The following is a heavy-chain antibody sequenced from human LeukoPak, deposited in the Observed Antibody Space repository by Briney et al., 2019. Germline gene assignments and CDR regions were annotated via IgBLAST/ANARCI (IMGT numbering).Heavy chain of an antibody. Sequence: GGSLRLSCEASGFTSSSYAMSWVRQAPGKGLEWVSTISNSGDATYYADSVKGRFTISRDNSKNTLYLQMNSLRAEDTAVYYCAKAPPYKKYFDYWGQGTLVTVSS. D-gene: IGHD1-1*01. CDR2: ISNSGDAT. V-gene: IGHV3-23*01. CDR3: AKAPPYKKYFDY. CDR1: GFTSSSYA. J-gene: IGHJ4*02.